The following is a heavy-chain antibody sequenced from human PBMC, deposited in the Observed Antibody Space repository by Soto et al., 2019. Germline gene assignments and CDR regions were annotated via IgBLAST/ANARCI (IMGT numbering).Heavy chain of an antibody. CDR2: IYYSGST. V-gene: IGHV4-59*08. J-gene: IGHJ5*02. CDR1: GGSISSYY. CDR3: ARSYGSGNYYGVPSNWFDP. Sequence: PSETLSLTCTVSGGSISSYYWSWIRQPPGKGLEWIGYIYYSGSTNYNPSLKSRVTISVDTSKNQFSLKLNSMTAADTAVYFCARSYGSGNYYGVPSNWFDPWGPGTQVTVS. D-gene: IGHD3-10*01.